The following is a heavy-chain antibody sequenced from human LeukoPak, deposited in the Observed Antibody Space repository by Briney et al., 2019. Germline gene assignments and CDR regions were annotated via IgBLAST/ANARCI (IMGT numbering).Heavy chain of an antibody. CDR3: ARYRGASGYHFDY. J-gene: IGHJ4*02. CDR1: AGSISSGSW. V-gene: IGHV4-4*02. CDR2: IYHSGST. D-gene: IGHD5-12*01. Sequence: SETLSLTCAVSAGSISSGSWWNWVRQPPGKGLEWIGEIYHSGSTNYNPSLKSRVTMSLDKSKNQFSLKLYSVTAADTAVYYCARYRGASGYHFDYWGQGTLVTVSS.